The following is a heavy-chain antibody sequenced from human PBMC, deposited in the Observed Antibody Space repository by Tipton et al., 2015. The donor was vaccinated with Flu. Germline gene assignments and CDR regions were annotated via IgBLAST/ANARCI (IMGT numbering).Heavy chain of an antibody. CDR2: IKHDGGDK. CDR1: GFTFNDYW. J-gene: IGHJ4*02. V-gene: IGHV3-7*01. D-gene: IGHD7-27*01. Sequence: SLRLSCAASGFTFNDYWMSWVRQAPGKGLEWVANIKHDGGDKYYVDSVKGRSTISRDNTKKSLSLQLNSLRAEDTAIYYCATLTGDDYWGQGILVTVSS. CDR3: ATLTGDDY.